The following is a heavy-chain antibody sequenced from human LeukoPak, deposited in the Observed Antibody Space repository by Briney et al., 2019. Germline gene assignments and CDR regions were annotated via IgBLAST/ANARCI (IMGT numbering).Heavy chain of an antibody. V-gene: IGHV1-18*01. J-gene: IGHJ4*02. CDR1: GYTFTSYG. D-gene: IGHD5-12*01. CDR3: ARVGYSGYDSRTVFNY. CDR2: ISAYNGNT. Sequence: GASVKVSCKASGYTFTSYGISWVRQAPGQGLEWMGWISAYNGNTNYAQKFQGRVTFTRATSASTAYMELSSLRSEDTAVYYCARVGYSGYDSRTVFNYWGQGTLVTVSS.